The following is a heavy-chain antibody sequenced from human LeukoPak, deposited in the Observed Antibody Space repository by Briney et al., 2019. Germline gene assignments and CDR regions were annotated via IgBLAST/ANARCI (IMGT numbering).Heavy chain of an antibody. CDR1: GFTFSSYS. J-gene: IGHJ4*02. Sequence: GGSLRLSCAASGFTFSSYSMNWVRQAPGKGLEWVSYISSSSSTIYYADSVKGRFTISRDNAKNSLYLQMNSLRAEDTAVYYCARDGGIVVVPAATYFDYWGQGNLVTVSS. CDR3: ARDGGIVVVPAATYFDY. V-gene: IGHV3-48*01. CDR2: ISSSSSTI. D-gene: IGHD2-2*01.